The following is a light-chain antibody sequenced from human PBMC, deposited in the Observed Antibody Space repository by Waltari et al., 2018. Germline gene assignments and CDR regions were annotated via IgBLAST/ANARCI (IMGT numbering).Light chain of an antibody. CDR2: EVT. J-gene: IGLJ2*01. Sequence: QSALTQPASVSGSPGQSITIPCSGTSSDIGGYKYVSWYQQYPHRAPQLILYEVTERPSGVPDRFSGSKSGNTASLTVSGLQIEDEADYFCSAYAGGNTLVFGGGTRLTVL. V-gene: IGLV2-8*01. CDR3: SAYAGGNTLV. CDR1: SSDIGGYKY.